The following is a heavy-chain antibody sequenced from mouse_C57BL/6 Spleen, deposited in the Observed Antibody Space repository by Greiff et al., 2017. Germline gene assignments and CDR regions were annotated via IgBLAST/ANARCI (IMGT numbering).Heavy chain of an antibody. Sequence: QVQLQQPGAELVRPGSSVKLSCKASGYTFTSYWMDWVKQRPGQGLEWIGNIYPSDSETHYNQKFKDKATLTVDKSSSTAYMQLSSLTSEDSAVYYCARRRDYYGSIYFDYWGQGTTLTVSS. CDR2: IYPSDSET. D-gene: IGHD1-1*01. J-gene: IGHJ2*01. CDR3: ARRRDYYGSIYFDY. CDR1: GYTFTSYW. V-gene: IGHV1-61*01.